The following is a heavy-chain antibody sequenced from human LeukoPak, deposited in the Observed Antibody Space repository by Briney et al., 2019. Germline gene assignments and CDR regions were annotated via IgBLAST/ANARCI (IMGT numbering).Heavy chain of an antibody. CDR2: IYYSGST. CDR1: GGSISSYY. J-gene: IGHJ6*03. CDR3: ARRKYYYYMDV. V-gene: IGHV4-59*01. Sequence: SETLSLTCTVSGGSISSYYWSWIRQPPGKGLEWIGYIYYSGSTNYNPSLKSLVTISVDTSKNQFSLKLSSVTAADTAVYYCARRKYYYYMDVWGKGTTVTVS.